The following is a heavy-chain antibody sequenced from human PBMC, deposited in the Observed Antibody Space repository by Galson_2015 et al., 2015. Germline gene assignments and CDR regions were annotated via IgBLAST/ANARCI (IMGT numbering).Heavy chain of an antibody. V-gene: IGHV3-7*01. CDR3: ARLIFGVVINPYFDY. J-gene: IGHJ4*02. Sequence: SLRLSCAASGFTFGSYWMSWVRQAPGKGLEWVANIKQDGSEKYYVDSVKGRFTISRDNAGKSLYLQMDSLRAEDTAMYYCARLIFGVVINPYFDYWGQGNMVTVSS. D-gene: IGHD3-3*01. CDR2: IKQDGSEK. CDR1: GFTFGSYW.